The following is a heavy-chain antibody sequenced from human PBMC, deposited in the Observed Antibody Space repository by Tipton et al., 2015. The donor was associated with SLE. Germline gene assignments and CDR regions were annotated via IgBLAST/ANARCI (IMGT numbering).Heavy chain of an antibody. CDR1: GGSISSSNYY. CDR2: IYYSGST. J-gene: IGHJ3*02. V-gene: IGHV4-39*07. Sequence: TLSLTCTVSGGSISSSNYYWGWIRQPPGKGLEWIGTIYYSGSTYYNPSLKSRVTISVDTSKNQFSLKLSSVTAADTAVFYCARHSTRECSDAFDIWGQGTMVTVSS. D-gene: IGHD3-10*01. CDR3: ARHSTRECSDAFDI.